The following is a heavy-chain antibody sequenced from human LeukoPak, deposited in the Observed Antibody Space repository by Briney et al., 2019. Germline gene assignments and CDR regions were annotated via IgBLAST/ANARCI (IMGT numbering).Heavy chain of an antibody. V-gene: IGHV4-39*07. CDR1: GASITSSNYY. CDR2: IYYTGTT. Sequence: SETLSLTCTVSGASITSSNYYWLWVRQPPGKGLEWIGSIYYTGTTYYNLSLKSRVTISVDTSKYQCSLRLSSVTAADTAVFYCARDIRFGDAFDIWGQGTMVTVSS. J-gene: IGHJ3*02. CDR3: ARDIRFGDAFDI. D-gene: IGHD3-10*01.